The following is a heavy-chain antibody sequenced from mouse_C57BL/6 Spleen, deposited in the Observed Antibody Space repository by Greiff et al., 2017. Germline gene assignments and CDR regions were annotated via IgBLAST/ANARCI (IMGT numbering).Heavy chain of an antibody. CDR3: ARISATTTRYYYAMDY. Sequence: QVTLKESGPGILQPSQTLSLTCSFSGFSLSTFGMGVGWIRQPSGKGLEWLAHIWWDDDKYYNPALKSRLTISKDTSKNQVFLKIANVDTADTATYYCARISATTTRYYYAMDYWGQGTSVTVSS. D-gene: IGHD1-1*01. J-gene: IGHJ4*01. CDR1: GFSLSTFGMG. CDR2: IWWDDDK. V-gene: IGHV8-8*01.